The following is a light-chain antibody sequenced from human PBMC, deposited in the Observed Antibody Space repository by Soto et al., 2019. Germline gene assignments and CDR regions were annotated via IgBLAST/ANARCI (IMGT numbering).Light chain of an antibody. Sequence: EIVLTQSPGTLSLSPGERATLSCRASQSVSSSHLAWYQQKPGQAPRLLIYGASSRATGIPDRFSGSGSGTDFTLTINRLEPEDSAVYYCQQYYRSPRTFGQGTKVEIK. CDR2: GAS. V-gene: IGKV3-20*01. J-gene: IGKJ1*01. CDR1: QSVSSSH. CDR3: QQYYRSPRT.